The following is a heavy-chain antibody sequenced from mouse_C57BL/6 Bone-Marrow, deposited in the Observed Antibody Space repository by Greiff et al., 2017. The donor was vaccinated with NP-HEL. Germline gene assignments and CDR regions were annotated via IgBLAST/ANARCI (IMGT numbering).Heavy chain of an antibody. Sequence: EVNLVESGEGLVKPGGSLKLSCAASGFTFSSYAMSWVRQTPEKRLEWVAYISSGGDYIYYADTVKGRFTISRDNARNTLYLQMSSLKSEDTAMYYCTRADGSSPFAYWGQGTLVTVSA. J-gene: IGHJ3*01. CDR2: ISSGGDYI. CDR1: GFTFSSYA. D-gene: IGHD1-1*01. CDR3: TRADGSSPFAY. V-gene: IGHV5-9-1*02.